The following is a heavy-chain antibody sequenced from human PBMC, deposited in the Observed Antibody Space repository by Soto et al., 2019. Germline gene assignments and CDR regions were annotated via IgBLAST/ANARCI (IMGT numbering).Heavy chain of an antibody. CDR3: TGGYCTGGTCYSGYFQH. V-gene: IGHV3-73*02. CDR2: IGSKANDYAT. J-gene: IGHJ1*01. Sequence: EVQLVQSGGGLVQPGGSLKLSCAASGFTFSGSTVHWVRQASGEGLQWVGRIGSKANDYATTYIASVKGRFTISRDDSRNTAYLQMSDLKTEDTAVYYCTGGYCTGGTCYSGYFQHRGQGALVTVFS. D-gene: IGHD2-15*01. CDR1: GFTFSGST.